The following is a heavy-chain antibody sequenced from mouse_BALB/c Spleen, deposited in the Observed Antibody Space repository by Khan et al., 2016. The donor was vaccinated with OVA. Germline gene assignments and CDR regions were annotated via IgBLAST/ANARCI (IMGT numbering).Heavy chain of an antibody. CDR1: GFNIKDTY. V-gene: IGHV14-3*02. D-gene: IGHD2-1*01. Sequence: VQLQQSGAELVRPGASVKLSCTAAGFNIKDTYMHWVKQRPEQGLEWIGRIDPSNGDTKYDPKFQDKATIPTDKSSNTAYLQLSSLTSEDTAVYCCSTGYGNPFPYWGQGTLVTVSA. CDR2: IDPSNGDT. J-gene: IGHJ3*01. CDR3: STGYGNPFPY.